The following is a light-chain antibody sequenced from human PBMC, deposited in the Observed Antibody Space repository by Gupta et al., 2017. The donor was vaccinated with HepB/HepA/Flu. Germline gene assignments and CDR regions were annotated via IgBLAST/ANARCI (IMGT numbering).Light chain of an antibody. CDR1: QLGDKY. J-gene: IGLJ2*01. CDR2: KDS. CDR3: QAWDSSTVV. V-gene: IGLV3-1*01. Sequence: SYELTQPPSVSVSPGQTASITCSGDQLGDKYACWYQQQPGQYPVLVIYKDSKRTAGRPGLFTGSNSGTTATLTISGTQAGDDDDYYWQAWDSSTVVFGGGTKLTGL.